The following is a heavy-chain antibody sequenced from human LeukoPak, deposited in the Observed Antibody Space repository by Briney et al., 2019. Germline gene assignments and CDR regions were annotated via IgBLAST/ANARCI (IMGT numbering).Heavy chain of an antibody. D-gene: IGHD3-22*01. CDR1: GFTFSSYA. CDR3: AKTSGYYSTNYSVDY. Sequence: GGSLRLSCAASGFTFSSYAMSWVRQAPGKGLEWVSAISGSGGSTYYADSVKGRFTISRDNSKNTLYLQMNSLRAEDTAVYYCAKTSGYYSTNYSVDYWGQGTLVTVSS. J-gene: IGHJ4*02. CDR2: ISGSGGST. V-gene: IGHV3-23*01.